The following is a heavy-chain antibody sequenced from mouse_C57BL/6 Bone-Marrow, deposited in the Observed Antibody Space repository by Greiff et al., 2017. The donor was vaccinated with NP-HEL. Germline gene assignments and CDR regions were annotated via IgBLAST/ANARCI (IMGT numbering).Heavy chain of an antibody. Sequence: QVQLQQPGAELVKPGASVKLSCKASGYTFTSYWMHWVKQRPGQGLEWIGMIHPNSGSTNYNEKFKSKATLTVDKSSSTAYMQLSSLTSEDSAVYYCARDDYDESWYFDVWGTGTTVTVSS. CDR1: GYTFTSYW. V-gene: IGHV1-64*01. D-gene: IGHD2-4*01. J-gene: IGHJ1*03. CDR3: ARDDYDESWYFDV. CDR2: IHPNSGST.